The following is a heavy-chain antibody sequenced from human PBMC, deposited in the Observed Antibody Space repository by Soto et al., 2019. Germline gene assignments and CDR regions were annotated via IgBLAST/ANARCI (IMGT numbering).Heavy chain of an antibody. Sequence: GGSLSLSCAASGFTFSSYSMNWVRQAPGKGLEWVSSSNSSSIYIYYADSVKGRCTISRDNAKNSLYLQMNSLSAEDTSVYYCASDMVGATTSFDIWGQGTMVTVSS. V-gene: IGHV3-21*01. CDR2: SNSSSIYI. CDR3: ASDMVGATTSFDI. J-gene: IGHJ3*02. CDR1: GFTFSSYS. D-gene: IGHD1-26*01.